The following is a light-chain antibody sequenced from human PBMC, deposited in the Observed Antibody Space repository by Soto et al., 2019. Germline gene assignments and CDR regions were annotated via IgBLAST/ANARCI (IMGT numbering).Light chain of an antibody. CDR1: QSISSSF. V-gene: IGKV3-20*01. J-gene: IGKJ3*01. CDR2: GAS. Sequence: EIVLTQSPGTLSLSPGERATLSCRASQSISSSFLAWYQQRPGQAPRLLIFGASYSATGIPDRFSGSGSGTDFTLTISRLEPEDFAVYYCQHYGNSPPEYTFGPGTNVDSK. CDR3: QHYGNSPPEYT.